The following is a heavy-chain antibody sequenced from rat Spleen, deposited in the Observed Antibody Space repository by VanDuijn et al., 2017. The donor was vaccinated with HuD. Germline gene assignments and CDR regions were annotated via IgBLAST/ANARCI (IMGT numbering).Heavy chain of an antibody. CDR3: SREGLYGNFFDY. J-gene: IGHJ2*01. V-gene: IGHV5-29*01. CDR1: GITFSNYA. D-gene: IGHD1-11*01. CDR2: INFDGSST. Sequence: EVQLVASGGGLVQPGGTLKLSCAASGITFSNYAMAWVRQAPTKGLEWVATINFDGSSTYYRDSVRGRFSISRDNARSTLYLQMDSLRSEDTATYYCSREGLYGNFFDYCGQGVMVTVSS.